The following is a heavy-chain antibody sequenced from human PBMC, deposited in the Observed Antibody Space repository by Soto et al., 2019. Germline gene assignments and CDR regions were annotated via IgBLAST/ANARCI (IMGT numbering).Heavy chain of an antibody. D-gene: IGHD3-22*01. CDR2: IDVGSANA. Sequence: ASVKVSCKTSGFTFSSSAVHWVRQARGHRLQWIGWIDVGSANANYAQMLQERVTISRDMSTSTAYMELSSLRPEDTAVYYCAREGYDSRNYYYYGMDVWGQGTTVTVSS. V-gene: IGHV1-58*01. CDR3: AREGYDSRNYYYYGMDV. CDR1: GFTFSSSA. J-gene: IGHJ6*02.